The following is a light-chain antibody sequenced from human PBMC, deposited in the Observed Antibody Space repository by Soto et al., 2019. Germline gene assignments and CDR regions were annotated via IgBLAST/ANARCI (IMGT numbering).Light chain of an antibody. Sequence: QSALTQPASVSGSPGQSITISCTGSVSDVGTFGPVSWYQQHPGKAPKLMIYEGIKRPSGVSNRFSGSKSGNTAFLTISGLQAEDEADYYCCSYAGSGTDNYVFGSGTKVTVL. V-gene: IGLV2-23*01. CDR1: VSDVGTFGP. J-gene: IGLJ1*01. CDR3: CSYAGSGTDNYV. CDR2: EGI.